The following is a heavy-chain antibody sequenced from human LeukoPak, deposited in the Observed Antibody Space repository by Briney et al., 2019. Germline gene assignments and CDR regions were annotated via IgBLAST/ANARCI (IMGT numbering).Heavy chain of an antibody. V-gene: IGHV4-4*07. Sequence: SETLSLTCSVSGDSITSFDWSWVRQPAGKGLEWIGRIYSNEHTYSNPSLRGRVTISVDKSRNLVSLRLSSVAAADTGVYYCARDRGIGIVASRVAFDLWGQGTMVTVSS. CDR3: ARDRGIGIVASRVAFDL. CDR1: GDSITSFD. D-gene: IGHD3-22*01. J-gene: IGHJ3*01. CDR2: IYSNEHT.